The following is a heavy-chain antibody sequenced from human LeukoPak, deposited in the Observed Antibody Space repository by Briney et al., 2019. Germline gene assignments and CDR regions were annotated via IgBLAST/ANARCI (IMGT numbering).Heavy chain of an antibody. J-gene: IGHJ3*02. CDR3: ARHTSESAHAFDI. Sequence: GGSLRLSCAASGFTFSTYGMHWVRQAPGKGLEWVTFIRYDGSNRYYADSVKGRFTISRDNSKNTLYLQMNSLRAEDTAVYYCARHTSESAHAFDIWGQGTMVTVSS. CDR1: GFTFSTYG. D-gene: IGHD3-10*01. CDR2: IRYDGSNR. V-gene: IGHV3-30*02.